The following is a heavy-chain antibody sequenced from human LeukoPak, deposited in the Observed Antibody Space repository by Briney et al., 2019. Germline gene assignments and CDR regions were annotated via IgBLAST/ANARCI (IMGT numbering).Heavy chain of an antibody. CDR2: IKREGSGK. J-gene: IGHJ4*02. D-gene: IGHD3-16*01. CDR3: ARDGDYFDY. Sequence: GGPLRLSCAASGFTFSNYWMSWVRQAPGKGLEWVANIKREGSGKYYVDSVKGRFTISRDNGKNSLYLQMNSLRVEDTAVYYCARDGDYFDYWGQGTPVPVSS. V-gene: IGHV3-7*01. CDR1: GFTFSNYW.